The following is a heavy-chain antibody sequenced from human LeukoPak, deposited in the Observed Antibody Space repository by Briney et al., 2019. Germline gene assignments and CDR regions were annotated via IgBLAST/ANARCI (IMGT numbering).Heavy chain of an antibody. D-gene: IGHD5-12*01. Sequence: PEGSLRLSCAASGFTFSSYWMSWVRQAPGKGLEWVANIKQDGSEKYYVDSVKGRFTISRDNAKNSLYLQMNSLRAEDTAVYYCARSGYSGYDYLFFDYWGQGTLVTVSS. CDR2: IKQDGSEK. V-gene: IGHV3-7*01. CDR3: ARSGYSGYDYLFFDY. CDR1: GFTFSSYW. J-gene: IGHJ4*02.